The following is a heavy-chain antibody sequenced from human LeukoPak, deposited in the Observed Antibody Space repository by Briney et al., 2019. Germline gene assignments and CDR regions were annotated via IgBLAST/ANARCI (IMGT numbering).Heavy chain of an antibody. J-gene: IGHJ4*02. Sequence: VGSLRLSCAASGFTFSSYGMHWVRQAPGKGLEWVAVITYDGSKEHYADSVKGRFTISRDNSKNTLYLQMNSLRAEDTAVYYCARDIYFYGDCVIDYWGQRT. V-gene: IGHV3-30*03. CDR3: ARDIYFYGDCVIDY. CDR2: ITYDGSKE. D-gene: IGHD4-17*01. CDR1: GFTFSSYG.